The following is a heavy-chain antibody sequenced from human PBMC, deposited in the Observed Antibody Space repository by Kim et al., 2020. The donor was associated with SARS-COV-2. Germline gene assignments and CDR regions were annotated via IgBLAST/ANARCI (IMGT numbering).Heavy chain of an antibody. CDR2: INHSGRT. CDR1: GGSFSGYY. V-gene: IGHV4-34*01. D-gene: IGHD3-10*01. J-gene: IGHJ4*02. CDR3: ARRWSNTSGWGSHYCDL. Sequence: SETLSLTCAVYGGSFSGYYWSWIRQPPGKGLEWIGEINHSGRTNYNPSLKSLVTISVDTSKNQFSLKLTSVTAADTAVYYCARRWSNTSGWGSHYCDLWGQGTLVTVSS.